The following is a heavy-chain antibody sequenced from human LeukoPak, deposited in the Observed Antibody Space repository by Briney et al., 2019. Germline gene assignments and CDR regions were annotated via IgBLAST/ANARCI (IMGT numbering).Heavy chain of an antibody. D-gene: IGHD1-1*01. CDR2: IGTAGDT. CDR1: GFTFSDSD. J-gene: IGHJ4*02. Sequence: PGVCLRLSCAASGFTFSDSDMHWVRQATGKGLEWVSAIGTAGDTYYTGSVKGRCTVSRENAKNSLYLQMNSLRAGDTAVYYCARVAKERVGGVYYFDYWGQGTLVTVSS. CDR3: ARVAKERVGGVYYFDY. V-gene: IGHV3-13*01.